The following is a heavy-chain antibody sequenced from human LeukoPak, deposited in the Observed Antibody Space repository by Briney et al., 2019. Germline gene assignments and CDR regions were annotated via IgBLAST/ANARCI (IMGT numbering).Heavy chain of an antibody. Sequence: SETLSLTCAVYGGSFSGYYWSWIRQPPGRGLEWIGEINHSGNTNYNPSLKSRVTISVDTSKNQFSLKLSSVTAADTAVYYCASSFGARRYYYYYGMDVWGQGTTVTVSS. J-gene: IGHJ6*02. CDR3: ASSFGARRYYYYYGMDV. CDR1: GGSFSGYY. CDR2: INHSGNT. V-gene: IGHV4-34*01. D-gene: IGHD3-10*01.